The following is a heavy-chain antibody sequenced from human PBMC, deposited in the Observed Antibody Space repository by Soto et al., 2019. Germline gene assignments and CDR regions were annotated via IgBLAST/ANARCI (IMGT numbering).Heavy chain of an antibody. CDR1: GYTFTSYA. CDR3: ARAMTSSIAALFYYYYMDV. D-gene: IGHD6-6*01. CDR2: INAGNGNT. V-gene: IGHV1-3*01. Sequence: ASVKVSCKASGYTFTSYAMHWVRQAPGQRLEWMGWINAGNGNTKYSQKFQGRVTITRDTSASTAYMELSSLRSEDTAVYYCARAMTSSIAALFYYYYMDVWGKGTTVTVSS. J-gene: IGHJ6*03.